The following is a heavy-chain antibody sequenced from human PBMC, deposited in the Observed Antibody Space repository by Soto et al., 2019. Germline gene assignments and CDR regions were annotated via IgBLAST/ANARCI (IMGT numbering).Heavy chain of an antibody. CDR3: AREDIMGTRSFDY. D-gene: IGHD5-12*01. CDR2: ICSRSQTI. Sequence: PGGSLRLSCRVSEFMFSCYSMNWVRQAPGKGLEWLSYICSRSQTIYYADSVKGRFTISRDNAKNSLYLQMDSLRDEDTAVYFCAREDIMGTRSFDYWGQGTLVTVSS. V-gene: IGHV3-48*02. J-gene: IGHJ4*02. CDR1: EFMFSCYS.